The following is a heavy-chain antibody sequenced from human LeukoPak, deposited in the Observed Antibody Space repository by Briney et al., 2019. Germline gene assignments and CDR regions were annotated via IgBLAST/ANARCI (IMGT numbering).Heavy chain of an antibody. CDR1: GGSISSYY. CDR3: ARDRYYGSSGYYYFDY. Sequence: SETLSLTCTVSGGSISSYYWSWIRQPPGKGLEWIGYIYYSGSTNYDPSLKSRVTISVDTSKNQFSLKLSSVTAADTAVYYCARDRYYGSSGYYYFDYWGQGTLVTVSS. V-gene: IGHV4-59*01. J-gene: IGHJ4*02. CDR2: IYYSGST. D-gene: IGHD3-22*01.